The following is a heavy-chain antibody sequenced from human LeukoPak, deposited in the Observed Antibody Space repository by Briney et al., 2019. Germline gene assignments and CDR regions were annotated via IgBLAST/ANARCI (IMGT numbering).Heavy chain of an antibody. CDR2: IYYSGST. Sequence: SETLSLTCTVSGGSISRYYWSWVRQPPGKGLEYIGNIYYSGSTNYNPSLKSRVTISLDTSRSQFSLKLTSVTAADTPVYYCAREIYNWNGRRHAIDIWGQGTMVTVSS. J-gene: IGHJ3*02. CDR1: GGSISRYY. D-gene: IGHD1-20*01. V-gene: IGHV4-59*01. CDR3: AREIYNWNGRRHAIDI.